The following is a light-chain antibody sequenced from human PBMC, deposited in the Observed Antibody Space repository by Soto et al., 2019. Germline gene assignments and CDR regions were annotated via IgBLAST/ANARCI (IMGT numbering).Light chain of an antibody. CDR2: GNS. CDR3: QSYDSSLSGYV. CDR1: SSNIGAGYD. V-gene: IGLV1-40*01. J-gene: IGLJ1*01. Sequence: HSVLPQPPSVYGAPGQRVTISCTGSSSNIGAGYDVHWYQQLPGTAPKLLIYGNSNRPSGVPDRFSGSKSGTSASLAITGLQAEDEADYYCQSYDSSLSGYVFGTGTKVTVL.